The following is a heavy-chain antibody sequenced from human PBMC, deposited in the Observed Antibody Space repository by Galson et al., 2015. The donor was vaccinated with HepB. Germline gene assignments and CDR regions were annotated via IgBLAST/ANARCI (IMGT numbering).Heavy chain of an antibody. J-gene: IGHJ6*02. D-gene: IGHD3-22*01. CDR1: GFTFSGSA. CDR3: TSYYYDSSSHYYYYGMDV. CDR2: IRSKANSYAT. Sequence: SLRLSCAASGFTFSGSAMHWVRQASGKGLEWVGRIRSKANSYATAYAASVKGRFTISRDDSKNTAYLQMNSLKTEDTAVYYCTSYYYDSSSHYYYYGMDVWGQGTTVTVSS. V-gene: IGHV3-73*01.